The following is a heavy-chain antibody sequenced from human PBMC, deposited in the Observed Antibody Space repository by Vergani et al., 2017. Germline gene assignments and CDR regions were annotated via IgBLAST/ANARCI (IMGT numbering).Heavy chain of an antibody. Sequence: EVQLVESGGGLVKPGGSLRLSCAASGFTFSSYSMNWVRQAPGKGLEWVSSISSSSSYIYYADSVKGRFTISRDNAKNSLYLQMNSLRAEDTAVYYCASDGNGILTGYNFTDWFDPWGQGTLVTVSS. CDR3: ASDGNGILTGYNFTDWFDP. CDR1: GFTFSSYS. J-gene: IGHJ5*02. V-gene: IGHV3-21*01. D-gene: IGHD3-9*01. CDR2: ISSSSSYI.